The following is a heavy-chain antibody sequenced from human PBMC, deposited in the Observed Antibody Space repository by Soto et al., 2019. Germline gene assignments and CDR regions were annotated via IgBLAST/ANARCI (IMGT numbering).Heavy chain of an antibody. V-gene: IGHV3-74*01. J-gene: IGHJ4*02. CDR3: AVAVSGPTAIGY. CDR2: INSDGSST. D-gene: IGHD6-19*01. CDR1: GFTFSSYW. Sequence: GSLRLSCAASGFTFSSYWMHWVRQAPGKGLVWVSRINSDGSSTNYADSVKGRFTISRDNAKNTLYLQMNSLRAEDTAVYYCAVAVSGPTAIGYWGQGTLVTVSS.